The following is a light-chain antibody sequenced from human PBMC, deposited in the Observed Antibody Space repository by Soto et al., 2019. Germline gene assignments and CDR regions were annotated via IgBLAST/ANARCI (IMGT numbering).Light chain of an antibody. J-gene: IGLJ1*01. Sequence: QSVLTQPPSASGSPGQSVTISCTGTSSDVGGYNFVSWYQQHPGKAPKLIISEVSKRPSGVPARFSGSKSGNTASLTVSGLQPEDEAAYYCSSYAGSKKYVFGTGTKVTVL. CDR2: EVS. CDR1: SSDVGGYNF. CDR3: SSYAGSKKYV. V-gene: IGLV2-8*01.